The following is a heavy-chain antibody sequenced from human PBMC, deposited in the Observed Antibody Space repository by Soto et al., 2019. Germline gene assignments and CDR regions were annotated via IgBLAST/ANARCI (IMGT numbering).Heavy chain of an antibody. Sequence: GASVKVSGKASGYTFTDYYVHWMRQAPGQGLEWMAWINPTTGGTMYAPKFQGRVTVTRDTSINTAYMELTSLTSDDTAVYYCARATFSAYHDYWGQGTLVTVSS. J-gene: IGHJ4*02. CDR2: INPTTGGT. V-gene: IGHV1-2*02. CDR3: ARATFSAYHDY. CDR1: GYTFTDYY. D-gene: IGHD2-2*01.